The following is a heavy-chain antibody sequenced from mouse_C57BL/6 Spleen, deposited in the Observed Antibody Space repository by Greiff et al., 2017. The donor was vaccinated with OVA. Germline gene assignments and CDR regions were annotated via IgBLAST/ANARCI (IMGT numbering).Heavy chain of an antibody. Sequence: VQLQQPGAELVRPGSSVKLSCKASGYTFTSYWMDWVKQRPGQGLEWIGNIYPSDSETHYNQKFKDKATLTVDKSSSTAYMQLSSLTSEDSAVYYCARGGDYYGSSYPYYAMDYWGQGTSVTVSS. CDR1: GYTFTSYW. CDR2: IYPSDSET. D-gene: IGHD1-1*01. V-gene: IGHV1-61*01. J-gene: IGHJ4*01. CDR3: ARGGDYYGSSYPYYAMDY.